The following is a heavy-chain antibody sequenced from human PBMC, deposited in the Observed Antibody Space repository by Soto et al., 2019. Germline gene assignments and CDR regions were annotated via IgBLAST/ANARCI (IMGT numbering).Heavy chain of an antibody. D-gene: IGHD6-13*01. J-gene: IGHJ5*02. V-gene: IGHV4-4*02. Sequence: SETLSLTCAVSSGSISSSNWWSRVRQPPGKGLEWIGEIYHSGSTNYNPSLKSRVTISVDKSKNQFSLKLSSVTAADTAVYYCARDLGIAAAGSHWFDPWGQGTLVTVSS. CDR3: ARDLGIAAAGSHWFDP. CDR1: SGSISSSNW. CDR2: IYHSGST.